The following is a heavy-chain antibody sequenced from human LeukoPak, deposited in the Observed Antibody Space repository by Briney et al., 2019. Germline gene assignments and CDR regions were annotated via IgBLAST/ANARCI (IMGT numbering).Heavy chain of an antibody. V-gene: IGHV1-69-2*01. J-gene: IGHJ4*02. CDR3: ATARFGELFSPFDY. Sequence: ASVKISCKXSGYTFTDYYMHWVQQAPGKGLEWMGLVDPEDGETIYAEKFQGRVTITADTSTDTAYMELSSLRSEDTAVYYCATARFGELFSPFDYWGQGTLVTVSS. D-gene: IGHD3-10*01. CDR2: VDPEDGET. CDR1: GYTFTDYY.